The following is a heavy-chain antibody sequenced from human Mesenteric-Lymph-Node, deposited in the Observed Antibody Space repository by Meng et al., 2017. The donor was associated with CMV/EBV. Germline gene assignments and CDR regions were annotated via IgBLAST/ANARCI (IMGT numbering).Heavy chain of an antibody. V-gene: IGHV4-34*01. CDR2: INHSGST. CDR3: ARGSSYDILTGYFDY. Sequence: VQFHQWGARLLKTSETLSVTCAVYGGSFSGYDWNWIRQSPEKGLEWIGEINHSGSTTYNPSFTSRIIISVDTSTNQISLNMSSVTAADTAVYYCARGSSYDILTGYFDYWGQGALVTVSS. CDR1: GGSFSGYD. D-gene: IGHD3-9*01. J-gene: IGHJ4*02.